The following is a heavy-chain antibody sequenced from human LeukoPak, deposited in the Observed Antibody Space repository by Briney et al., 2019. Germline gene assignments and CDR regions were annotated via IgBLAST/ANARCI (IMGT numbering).Heavy chain of an antibody. CDR1: GFTFSSYW. Sequence: GGSLRLSCAASGFTFSSYWMSWVRQAPGKGLEWVANIKQDESGKYYVDSVKGRFSITRDNAKHSMYLQINSLRAEDTAVYHCARGNDYGDHVGIYFDYWGQGTLVTVSS. CDR2: IKQDESGK. CDR3: ARGNDYGDHVGIYFDY. J-gene: IGHJ4*02. V-gene: IGHV3-7*01. D-gene: IGHD4-17*01.